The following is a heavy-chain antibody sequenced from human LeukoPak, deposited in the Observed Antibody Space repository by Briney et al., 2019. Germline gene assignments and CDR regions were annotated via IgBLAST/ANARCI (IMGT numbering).Heavy chain of an antibody. J-gene: IGHJ6*03. V-gene: IGHV3-48*03. Sequence: GGSLRLSCAASGFTFSSYEMNWVRQAPGGGLEWVSYISSRGSTIYYAASVKGRFTISRDNAKNSLYLQMNSLRAEDTAVYYCARAGNTAMAPLYYYYYMDVWGKGTTVTISS. CDR1: GFTFSSYE. CDR3: ARAGNTAMAPLYYYYYMDV. CDR2: ISSRGSTI. D-gene: IGHD5-18*01.